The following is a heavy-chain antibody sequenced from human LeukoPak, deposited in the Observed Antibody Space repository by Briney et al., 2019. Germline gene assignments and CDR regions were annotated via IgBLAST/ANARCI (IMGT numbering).Heavy chain of an antibody. CDR1: GGSFSGYY. D-gene: IGHD2-21*02. CDR3: ARDVYCGGDCSYFDY. J-gene: IGHJ4*02. CDR2: INHSGST. V-gene: IGHV4-34*01. Sequence: SETLSLTCAVYGGSFSGYYWSWIRQPPGKGLEWIGEINHSGSTNYNPSLKSRVTISVDTSKNQFSLKLSSVTAADTAVYYCARDVYCGGDCSYFDYWGQGTLVTVSS.